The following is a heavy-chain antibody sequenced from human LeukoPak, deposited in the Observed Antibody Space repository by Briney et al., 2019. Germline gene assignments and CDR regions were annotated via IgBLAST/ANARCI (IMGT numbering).Heavy chain of an antibody. V-gene: IGHV1-8*02. CDR1: GGTFSSYA. CDR2: MNPNSGNT. J-gene: IGHJ6*02. CDR3: ARGPYGMDV. Sequence: ASVKVSCKASGGTFSSYAISWVRQAPGQGLEWMGWMNPNSGNTGYAQKFQGRVTMTRNTSISTAYMELSSLRSEDTAVYYCARGPYGMDVWGQGTTVTVSS.